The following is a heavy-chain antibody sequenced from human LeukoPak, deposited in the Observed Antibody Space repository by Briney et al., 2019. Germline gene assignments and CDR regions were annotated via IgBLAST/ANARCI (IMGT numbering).Heavy chain of an antibody. D-gene: IGHD3-22*01. J-gene: IGHJ4*02. CDR1: GFTFSNYG. CDR2: ITSGVGIT. V-gene: IGHV3-23*01. CDR3: AKGDYYDLDY. Sequence: GGSLRLSCAASGFTFSNYGVNWVRQAPGKGLEWVSIITSGVGITYYADSVKGRFTISRDNSKNTLYLQMNSLRAEDTAVYYCAKGDYYDLDYWGQGTLVTVSS.